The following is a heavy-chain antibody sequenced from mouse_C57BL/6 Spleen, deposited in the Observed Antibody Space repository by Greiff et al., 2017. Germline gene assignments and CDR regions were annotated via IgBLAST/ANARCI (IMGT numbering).Heavy chain of an antibody. CDR1: GYTFTDYE. V-gene: IGHV1-15*01. J-gene: IGHJ3*01. D-gene: IGHD2-5*01. Sequence: VQLQQSGAELVRPGASVTLSCKASGYTFTDYEMHWVKQTPVHGLEWIGAIDPETGGTAYNQKFKGKAILTADKSSSTAYMELRSLTSEDSAVYYCTPAYYSNPWFAYWGQGTLVTVSA. CDR2: IDPETGGT. CDR3: TPAYYSNPWFAY.